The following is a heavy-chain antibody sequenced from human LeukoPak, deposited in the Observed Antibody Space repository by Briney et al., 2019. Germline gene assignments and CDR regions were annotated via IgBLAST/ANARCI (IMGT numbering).Heavy chain of an antibody. CDR2: IYSTGST. D-gene: IGHD6-13*01. CDR1: GGSISSYY. V-gene: IGHV4-4*07. J-gene: IGHJ4*02. CDR3: ARQIASAGTAGFDF. Sequence: SETLSLTCTVSGGSISSYYWSWIRQSAGKGLEWIGRIYSTGSTNYNPSLKSRVTMSVDTSKNQFSLRLRSVTAADTAVYYCARQIASAGTAGFDFWGQGALVTVSS.